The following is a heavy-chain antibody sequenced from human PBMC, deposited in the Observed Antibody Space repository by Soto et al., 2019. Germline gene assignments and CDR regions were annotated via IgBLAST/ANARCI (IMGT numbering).Heavy chain of an antibody. J-gene: IGHJ4*02. CDR2: IRSKAYGGTT. CDR1: GFTFGYYA. CDR3: TRGGQYSSGWYPGYFDY. Sequence: PGGSLRLSCRASGFTFGYYAMIWVRQAPGKGLEWAGFIRSKAYGGTTEYAASVKGRFTISRDDSKSIAYLQMNSLKTEDTAVYYCTRGGQYSSGWYPGYFDYWGQGTLVTVSS. D-gene: IGHD6-19*01. V-gene: IGHV3-49*04.